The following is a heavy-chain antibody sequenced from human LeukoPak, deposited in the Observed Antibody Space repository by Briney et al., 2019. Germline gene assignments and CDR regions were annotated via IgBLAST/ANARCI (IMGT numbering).Heavy chain of an antibody. CDR1: GLTFSSYS. J-gene: IGHJ3*02. D-gene: IGHD7-27*01. Sequence: GGSLRLSCAASGLTFSSYSMNWVRQAPGKGLEWVSSISSRSSSMYYADSVKGRFTISRDNAKSSLYLQMNSLRAEDTAVYYCAREITGEAFDIWGQGTMVTVSS. V-gene: IGHV3-21*01. CDR3: AREITGEAFDI. CDR2: ISSRSSSM.